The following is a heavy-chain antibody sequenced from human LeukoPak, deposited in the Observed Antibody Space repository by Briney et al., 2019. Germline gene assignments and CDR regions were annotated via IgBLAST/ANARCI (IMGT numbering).Heavy chain of an antibody. J-gene: IGHJ5*02. Sequence: SETLSLTCTVSGGSISSYYWSWIRQPPGKGLEWIGYIYYSGSTNYNPSLKSRVTISVDTSENQFSLKLSSVTAADTAVYYCARTAFDYDSSGYNWFDPWGQGTLVTVSS. CDR3: ARTAFDYDSSGYNWFDP. D-gene: IGHD3-22*01. CDR2: IYYSGST. V-gene: IGHV4-59*08. CDR1: GGSISSYY.